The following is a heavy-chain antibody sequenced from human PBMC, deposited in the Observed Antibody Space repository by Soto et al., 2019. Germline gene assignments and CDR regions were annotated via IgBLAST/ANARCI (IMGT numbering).Heavy chain of an antibody. CDR3: VAFLEWPSFDY. J-gene: IGHJ4*02. CDR1: GFTFSSYT. V-gene: IGHV3-30-3*01. CDR2: ISYDGGDK. Sequence: GGTLRLSCAASGFTFSSYTMHWVRQTPGKGLEWVAHISYDGGDKYYADSVKGRFTISRDNSKNTLYLQMNSLRAEDTAVYYCVAFLEWPSFDYWGQGTLVTVSS. D-gene: IGHD3-3*02.